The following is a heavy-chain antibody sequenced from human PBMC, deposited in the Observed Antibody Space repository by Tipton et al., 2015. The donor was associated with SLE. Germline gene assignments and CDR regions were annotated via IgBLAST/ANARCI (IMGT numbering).Heavy chain of an antibody. Sequence: TLSLTCTVSGGSISSAYWSWIRQPAGKGLEWIGYIYYSGYTNYNPSLKSRLTISLDTSKNQFSLKLSSVTAADTAVYYCAREGYDSFYYYYYMDVWGKGTTVTVSS. CDR3: AREGYDSFYYYYYMDV. V-gene: IGHV4-59*01. CDR2: IYYSGYT. D-gene: IGHD3-22*01. J-gene: IGHJ6*03. CDR1: GGSISSAY.